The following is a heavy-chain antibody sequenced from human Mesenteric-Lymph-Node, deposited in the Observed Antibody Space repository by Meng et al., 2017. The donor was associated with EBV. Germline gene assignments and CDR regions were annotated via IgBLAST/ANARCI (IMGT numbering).Heavy chain of an antibody. Sequence: QITLKESGPTLVKPTQTLTLTFTFSGFSLSTSGVGVGWIRQPPGKALEWLSLIYWDDDKLYSTSLKSRLTITKDTSKNQVVLTMTKMDPVDTATYFCAHTYCSGGSCYTPFDYWGQGTLFTVSS. J-gene: IGHJ4*02. V-gene: IGHV2-5*02. D-gene: IGHD2-15*01. CDR1: GFSLSTSGVG. CDR3: AHTYCSGGSCYTPFDY. CDR2: IYWDDDK.